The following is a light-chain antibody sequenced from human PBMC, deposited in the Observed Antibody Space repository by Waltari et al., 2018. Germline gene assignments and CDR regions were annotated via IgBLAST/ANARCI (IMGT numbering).Light chain of an antibody. J-gene: IGKJ2*01. V-gene: IGKV3-15*01. CDR3: QQFNTGYS. CDR1: RAIANN. Sequence: EIVMTQSPATLSVSPGEAATLSCRASRAIANNLAWYQQKPGQALRLLIYDVSTRATGIPARFSGSWSGTEFTLTITSLQSEDSAVYFCQQFNTGYSFGQGTKLEIK. CDR2: DVS.